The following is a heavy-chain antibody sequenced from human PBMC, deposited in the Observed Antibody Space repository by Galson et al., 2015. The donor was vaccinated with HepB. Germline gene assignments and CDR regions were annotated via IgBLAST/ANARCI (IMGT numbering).Heavy chain of an antibody. CDR3: ARDLLLSSGYPLFDY. Sequence: SLRLSCAASGFTFDDYGMSWVRQAPGKGLEWVSGINWNGGSTGYADSVKGRFTISRDNAKNSLYLQMNSLRAEDTALYHCARDLLLSSGYPLFDYWGQGTLVTVSS. CDR1: GFTFDDYG. CDR2: INWNGGST. D-gene: IGHD3-22*01. J-gene: IGHJ4*02. V-gene: IGHV3-20*01.